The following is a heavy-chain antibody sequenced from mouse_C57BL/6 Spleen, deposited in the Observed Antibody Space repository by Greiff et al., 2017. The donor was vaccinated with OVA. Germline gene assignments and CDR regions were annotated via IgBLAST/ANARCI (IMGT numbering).Heavy chain of an antibody. CDR2: ISGGGGNT. D-gene: IGHD1-2*01. Sequence: EVQLVESGGGLVKPGGSLKLSCAASGFTFSSYTMSWVRQTPEKRLEWVATISGGGGNTYYPDSVKGRFTISRDNAKNTLYLQMSSLRSEDTAVYYCARQGDYDGLAYWGQGTLVTVSA. CDR3: ARQGDYDGLAY. CDR1: GFTFSSYT. V-gene: IGHV5-9*04. J-gene: IGHJ3*01.